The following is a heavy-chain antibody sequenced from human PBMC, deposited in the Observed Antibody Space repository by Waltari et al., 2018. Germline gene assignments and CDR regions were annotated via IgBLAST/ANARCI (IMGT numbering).Heavy chain of an antibody. CDR1: GFMLKNHW. Sequence: QLVQCGGALVQPGGSRRLSCVASGFMLKNHWMLWVRQAPGKGLQWVAKIHPEGVVANYVDSVKGRFTVYRDNAKNSLYLQMTSLTTDDTAVYFCARDNNFYADDLWGQGAQVTVSS. D-gene: IGHD1-20*01. J-gene: IGHJ5*02. V-gene: IGHV3-7*01. CDR3: ARDNNFYADDL. CDR2: IHPEGVVA.